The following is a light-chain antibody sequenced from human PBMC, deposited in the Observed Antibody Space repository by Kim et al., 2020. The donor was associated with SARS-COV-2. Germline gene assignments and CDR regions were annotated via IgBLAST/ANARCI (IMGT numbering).Light chain of an antibody. CDR1: SGHSNYA. Sequence: QPVLTQPPSASASLGASAKLTCTPSSGHSNYAIAWHQQQPQKGPRFLMKVNSDGSHNKGDGIPDRFSGSSSGAERHLTISSLQSEDEADYYCQTWGSGSDVFGGGTKLTVL. CDR3: QTWGSGSDV. CDR2: VNSDGSH. J-gene: IGLJ3*02. V-gene: IGLV4-69*01.